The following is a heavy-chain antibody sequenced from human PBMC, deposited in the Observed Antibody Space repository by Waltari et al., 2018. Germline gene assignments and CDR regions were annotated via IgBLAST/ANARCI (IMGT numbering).Heavy chain of an antibody. D-gene: IGHD6-6*01. Sequence: QLQLQESGPGLVKPSETLSLTCTVSGGSISSSSYYWGWIRPPPGKGLEWIGSIYYSGSTYYNPSLKSRVTISVDTSKNQFSLKLSSVTAADTAVYYCAGGIEYSSSSNAFDIWGQGTMVTVSS. J-gene: IGHJ3*02. V-gene: IGHV4-39*07. CDR1: GGSISSSSYY. CDR2: IYYSGST. CDR3: AGGIEYSSSSNAFDI.